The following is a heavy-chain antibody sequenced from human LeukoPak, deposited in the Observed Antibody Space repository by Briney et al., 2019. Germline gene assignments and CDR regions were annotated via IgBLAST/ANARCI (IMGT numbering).Heavy chain of an antibody. CDR2: ISAYNGNT. Sequence: GASVKVSCKASGYTFTGYYMHWVRQAPGQGLEWMGWISAYNGNTNYAQKLQGRVTMTTDTSTSTAYMELRSLRSDDTAVYYCARGGLNGPYASGSHGLIDLWGQGTLVTVSS. J-gene: IGHJ4*02. V-gene: IGHV1-18*04. CDR3: ARGGLNGPYASGSHGLIDL. D-gene: IGHD3-16*01. CDR1: GYTFTGYY.